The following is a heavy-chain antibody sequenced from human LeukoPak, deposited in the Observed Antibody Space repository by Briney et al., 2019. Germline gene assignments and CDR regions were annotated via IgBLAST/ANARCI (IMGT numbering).Heavy chain of an antibody. CDR3: ARSLYDFWSGYSEYFQH. V-gene: IGHV1-8*03. J-gene: IGHJ1*01. CDR2: MNPNSGNT. CDR1: GYTFTSYD. Sequence: GSVKVSCKASGYTFTSYDINWVRQATGQGLEWMGWMNPNSGNTGYAQKFQGRATITRNTSISTAYMELSSLRSEDTAVYYCARSLYDFWSGYSEYFQHWGQGTLVTVSS. D-gene: IGHD3-3*01.